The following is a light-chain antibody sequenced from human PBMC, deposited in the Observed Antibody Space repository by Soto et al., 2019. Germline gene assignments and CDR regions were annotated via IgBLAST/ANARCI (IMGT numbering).Light chain of an antibody. CDR2: DAS. CDR3: QQYHTSSIT. CDR1: QTISSW. J-gene: IGKJ5*01. V-gene: IGKV1-5*01. Sequence: DIQMNQSPSTLSASVGDRVTISCRASQTISSWLAWYQQKPGKAPNLLIYDASTLERGVPSRFSGTGSGTEFTLTIDRLQPDDFATYYCQQYHTSSITFGQGTRLANK.